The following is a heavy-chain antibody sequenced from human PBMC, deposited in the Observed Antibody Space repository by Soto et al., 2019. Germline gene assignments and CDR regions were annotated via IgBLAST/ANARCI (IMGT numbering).Heavy chain of an antibody. CDR3: ARAATGASLSYYFDY. Sequence: SETLSLTCTVSGGSISHYHWNWIRQAPGKGMEWIGYIFYNGSTHYNPSLKSRVTISVDMSKNQFSLKLSSVTAADTAVYYCARAATGASLSYYFDYWGQGTLVTVSS. V-gene: IGHV4-59*08. CDR1: GGSISHYH. CDR2: IFYNGST. J-gene: IGHJ4*02. D-gene: IGHD4-17*01.